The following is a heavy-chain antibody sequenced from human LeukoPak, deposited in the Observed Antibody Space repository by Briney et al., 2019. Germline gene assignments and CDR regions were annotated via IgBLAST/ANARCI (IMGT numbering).Heavy chain of an antibody. CDR3: ARESGFSDNSGYSNRFDS. CDR1: GGPISNYY. D-gene: IGHD3-22*01. CDR2: IDTRGSS. Sequence: SETLSLICTVSGGPISNYYWSWIRQPAGKGLEWIGHIDTRGSSNYNPSLKSRVTISVDTSNNRFSLRLRSVSAADTAVYYCARESGFSDNSGYSNRFDSSGQGTLVFVSS. J-gene: IGHJ4*02. V-gene: IGHV4-4*07.